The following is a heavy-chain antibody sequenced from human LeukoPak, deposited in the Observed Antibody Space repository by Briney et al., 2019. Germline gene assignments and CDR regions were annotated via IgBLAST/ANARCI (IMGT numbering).Heavy chain of an antibody. D-gene: IGHD6-6*01. J-gene: IGHJ4*02. CDR2: IGSGSNTI. CDR1: RFTFSTYS. V-gene: IGHV3-48*01. Sequence: PGGSLRLSCAASRFTFSTYSMNWVRQAPGKGLEWVSYIGSGSNTIYYADSVKGRFTISRDNAKNSLYLQMNSLRAEDTAVYYCAREYSSSSGRSFDYWGQGTLVTVSS. CDR3: AREYSSSSGRSFDY.